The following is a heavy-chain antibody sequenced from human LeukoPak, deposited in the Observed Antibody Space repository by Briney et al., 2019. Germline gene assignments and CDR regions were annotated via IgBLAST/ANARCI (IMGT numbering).Heavy chain of an antibody. CDR3: ARGPGY. V-gene: IGHV3-9*01. CDR2: ISWNSGSI. CDR1: GFTFDDYA. Sequence: GGSLRLSCAASGFTFDDYAMHWVRQAPGKGLEWVSGISWNSGSIGYADSVKGRFTISRDNAKNSLYLQMNSLRAEDTALYYCARGPGYWGQGTLVTVSS. J-gene: IGHJ4*02. D-gene: IGHD1-14*01.